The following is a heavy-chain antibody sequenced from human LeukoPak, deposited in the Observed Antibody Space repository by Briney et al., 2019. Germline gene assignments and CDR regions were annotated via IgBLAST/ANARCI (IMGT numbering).Heavy chain of an antibody. V-gene: IGHV3-66*01. J-gene: IGHJ6*02. CDR1: GFTVSSNS. CDR3: ARGLCGGSCYYYYYGMDV. Sequence: GGSLRLSCAASGFTVSSNSMTWVRQAPGKGLEWVSIIYSGGSTYYADSVKGRFTISRDNSKNTLYLQMNTLRAEDTAVYYCARGLCGGSCYYYYYGMDVWGQGTTVTVSS. CDR2: IYSGGST. D-gene: IGHD2-15*01.